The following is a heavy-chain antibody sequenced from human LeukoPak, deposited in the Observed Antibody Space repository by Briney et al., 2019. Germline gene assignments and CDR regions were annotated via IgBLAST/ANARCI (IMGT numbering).Heavy chain of an antibody. CDR2: IKSKNDGGTT. V-gene: IGHV3-15*01. J-gene: IGHJ4*02. Sequence: GGSLRLSCAASGFTFSNAWMSWVRQAPGKGLEWVGRIKSKNDGGTTEYAAPVKGRFTVSRDDSKNPLYLQMNSLKTEDAAVYYCTSYPLGYCSSTSRQGYWGQGTLVTVSS. D-gene: IGHD2-2*01. CDR1: GFTFSNAW. CDR3: TSYPLGYCSSTSRQGY.